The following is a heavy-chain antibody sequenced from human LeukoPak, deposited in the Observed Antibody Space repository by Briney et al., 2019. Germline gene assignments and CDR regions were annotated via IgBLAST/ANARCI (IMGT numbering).Heavy chain of an antibody. V-gene: IGHV3-7*01. CDR3: ARGTYYFDY. CDR1: GFTFSSYW. J-gene: IGHJ4*02. Sequence: GGSLRLSCAASGFTFSSYWMSWVRQAPGKGLEWVANIKKDGSEKDYVDSVKGRFTIARDNANNSLYLQMNSLRAEDTAVYYCARGTYYFDYWGQGTLVTVSS. CDR2: IKKDGSEK.